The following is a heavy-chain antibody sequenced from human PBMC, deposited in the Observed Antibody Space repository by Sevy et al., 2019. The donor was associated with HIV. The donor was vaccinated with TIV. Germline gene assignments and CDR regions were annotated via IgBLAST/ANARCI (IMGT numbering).Heavy chain of an antibody. CDR2: IKQDGSEK. CDR3: ATYYGSGSYYNPYTFYYGMDV. CDR1: GFTFSSYW. D-gene: IGHD3-10*01. J-gene: IGHJ6*02. V-gene: IGHV3-7*01. Sequence: GGSLRLSCAASGFTFSSYWMSWVRQAPGKGLEWVANIKQDGSEKYHVDSVKGRFNISSDNAKISLYLQMNSLRAEDTAVYYCATYYGSGSYYNPYTFYYGMDVWGQGTTVTVSS.